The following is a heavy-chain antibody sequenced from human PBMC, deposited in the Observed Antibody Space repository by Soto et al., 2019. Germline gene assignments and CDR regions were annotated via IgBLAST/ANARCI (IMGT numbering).Heavy chain of an antibody. Sequence: SLSVTGTGSGGSISSYYWSWIRQKPGKGLEWIGYIYYSGSTNYNPSLRSRVTISVDTSKNQFSLKLSSVTAADTAVYYCARGSYDFWSGYHTIDFDFWGQRTLVTGSS. D-gene: IGHD3-3*01. V-gene: IGHV4-59*01. CDR2: IYYSGST. J-gene: IGHJ4*02. CDR1: GGSISSYY. CDR3: ARGSYDFWSGYHTIDFDF.